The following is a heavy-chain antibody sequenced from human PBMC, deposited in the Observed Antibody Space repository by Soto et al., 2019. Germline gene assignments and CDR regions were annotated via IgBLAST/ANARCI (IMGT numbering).Heavy chain of an antibody. CDR3: ARSLIRYFDWLSSFDY. CDR2: IKQDGSEK. CDR1: GFTFSSYW. J-gene: IGHJ4*02. V-gene: IGHV3-7*01. Sequence: EVQLVESGGGLVQPGGSLRLSCAASGFTFSSYWMSWVRQAPGKGLEWVANIKQDGSEKYYVDSVKGRFTISRDNAKNSLYLQMNSLRAEDTAVYYCARSLIRYFDWLSSFDYWGQGTLVTVSS. D-gene: IGHD3-9*01.